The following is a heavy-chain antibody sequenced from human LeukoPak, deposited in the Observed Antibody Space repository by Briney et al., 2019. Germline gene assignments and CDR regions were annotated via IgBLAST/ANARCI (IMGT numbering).Heavy chain of an antibody. CDR2: INPNSGGT. CDR3: AGLGAGSGLFLGP. D-gene: IGHD3-22*01. V-gene: IGHV1-2*06. J-gene: IGHJ5*02. CDR1: GYTFTGYY. Sequence: ASVKISCKASGYTFTGYYMHWVRQAPGQGLEWMGRINPNSGGTNYAQKFPGRVTMTRDTSISTAYMEMSRLRSDGTAACYSAGLGAGSGLFLGPWGQGNLGTVSS.